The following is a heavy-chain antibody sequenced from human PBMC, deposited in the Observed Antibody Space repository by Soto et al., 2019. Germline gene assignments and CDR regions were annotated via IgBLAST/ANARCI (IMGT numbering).Heavy chain of an antibody. CDR3: ARGQWEANWFDP. CDR1: GASINSGGFY. J-gene: IGHJ5*02. CDR2: IYYSGST. V-gene: IGHV4-31*03. D-gene: IGHD1-26*01. Sequence: QVQLQESRPGLVKPSQTLSLTCTVSGASINSGGFYWTWIRQHPGKGLEWIGNIYYSGSTYYNPSLKSRISISVDTSKTLFSLKLSSVTAADTAVYYCARGQWEANWFDPWGQGTLVTVSS.